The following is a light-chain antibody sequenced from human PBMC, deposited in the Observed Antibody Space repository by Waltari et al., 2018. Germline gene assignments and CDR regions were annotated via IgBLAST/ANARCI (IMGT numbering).Light chain of an antibody. CDR2: EVS. Sequence: QSALTQPPSVSGSPGQSVTISCTGTSSDVGSYNRVSWYQQSPGTAPKLMIYEVSNRPSGVPDRFSGSKSGNTASLTISGLQAEDEADYYCSSYTSSSIVVFGGGTKLTVL. V-gene: IGLV2-18*02. CDR1: SSDVGSYNR. J-gene: IGLJ2*01. CDR3: SSYTSSSIVV.